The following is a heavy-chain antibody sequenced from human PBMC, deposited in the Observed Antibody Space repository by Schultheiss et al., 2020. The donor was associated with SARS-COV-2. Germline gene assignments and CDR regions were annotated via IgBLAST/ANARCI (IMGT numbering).Heavy chain of an antibody. CDR1: CGSISSGGYY. CDR2: IYYSGST. D-gene: IGHD6-13*01. J-gene: IGHJ6*03. V-gene: IGHV4-31*03. CDR3: ARGRGSSSHYYYYYMDV. Sequence: SQTLSLTCTVSCGSISSGGYYWSWIRQHPGKGLEWIGYIYYSGSTYYNPSLKSRVTISVDTSKNQFSLKLSSVTAADTAVYYCARGRGSSSHYYYYYMDVWGKGTTVTVSS.